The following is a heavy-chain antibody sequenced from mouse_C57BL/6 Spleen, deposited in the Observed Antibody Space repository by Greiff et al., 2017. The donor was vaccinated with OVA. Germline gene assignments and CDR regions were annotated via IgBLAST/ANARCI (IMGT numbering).Heavy chain of an antibody. J-gene: IGHJ2*01. CDR3: ARIYYDYFFDY. V-gene: IGHV1-64*01. CDR2: IHPNSGST. Sequence: QVQLQQPGAELVKPGASVKLSCKASGYTFTSYWMHWVKQRPGQGLEWIGMIHPNSGSTNYNEKFKSKATLTVDKSSSTAYMQLSSLTSEDSAVYYCARIYYDYFFDYWGQGTTLTVSS. D-gene: IGHD2-4*01. CDR1: GYTFTSYW.